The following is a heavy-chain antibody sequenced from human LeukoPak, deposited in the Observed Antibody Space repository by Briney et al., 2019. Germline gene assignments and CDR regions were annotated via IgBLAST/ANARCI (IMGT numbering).Heavy chain of an antibody. Sequence: SETLSLTCTVSGGSISSYYWGWIRQPPGKGLEWIGSIYYSGSTYYNPSLKSRVTISVDTSKNQFSLKLSSVTAADTAVYYCARRDYYYYMDVWGKGTTVTVSS. J-gene: IGHJ6*03. V-gene: IGHV4-39*07. CDR1: GGSISSYY. CDR3: ARRDYYYYMDV. CDR2: IYYSGST.